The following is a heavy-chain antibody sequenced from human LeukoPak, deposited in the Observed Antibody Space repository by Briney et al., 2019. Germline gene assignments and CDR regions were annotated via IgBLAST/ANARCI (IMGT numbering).Heavy chain of an antibody. CDR3: ARDPRDGFIDY. D-gene: IGHD5-12*01. Sequence: GASVTVSCTASGGTFIIYAISWVRQAPGQGLEWMGRIIPILGIANYAQKFQGRVTITADKSTSTAYMELSSLRSEDTAVYYCARDPRDGFIDYWGQGTLVTVSS. J-gene: IGHJ4*02. CDR2: IIPILGIA. CDR1: GGTFIIYA. V-gene: IGHV1-69*04.